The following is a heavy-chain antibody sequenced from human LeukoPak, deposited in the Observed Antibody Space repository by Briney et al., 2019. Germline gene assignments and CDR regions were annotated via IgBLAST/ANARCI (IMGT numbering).Heavy chain of an antibody. J-gene: IGHJ6*03. V-gene: IGHV3-21*01. D-gene: IGHD4-17*01. CDR2: ITRDTIYT. CDR1: GFTFSNYN. CDR3: ARDPYNGYYGDDYYYYMDV. Sequence: GGSLRLSCAASGFTFSNYNMNWVRQTPGKGLEWVSSITRDTIYTFYADSVKGRFTISRDNAKNSLSLQMNSLRAEDTAVYYCARDPYNGYYGDDYYYYMDVWGKGTTVTISS.